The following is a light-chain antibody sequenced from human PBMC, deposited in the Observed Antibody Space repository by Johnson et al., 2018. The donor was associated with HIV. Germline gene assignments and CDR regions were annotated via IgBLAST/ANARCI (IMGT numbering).Light chain of an antibody. CDR1: TSNIGKSY. V-gene: IGLV1-51*01. CDR2: DNN. Sequence: QSVLTQPPSVSAAPGQKVTISCSGSTSNIGKSYVSWYQQLPGTAPKLLIYDNNSRPSGTPDRFSGPKSGTSATLAITALQTGDEADYYCGTWDGGGGVFGTGTKVTVL. CDR3: GTWDGGGGV. J-gene: IGLJ1*01.